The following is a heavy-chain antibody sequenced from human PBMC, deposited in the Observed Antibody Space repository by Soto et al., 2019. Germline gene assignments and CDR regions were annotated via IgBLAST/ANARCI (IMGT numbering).Heavy chain of an antibody. Sequence: QITLKESGPTLVKPTQTLTLTCTFSGFSLSTSGVGVAWIRQPPGKALEWLALIYWDDDKRYRPSLKSRLTITKDTSKNQVVLTMTNMDPGDTATYYCAHSRKSYYDILTGYNYWGQGTLVTVSS. J-gene: IGHJ4*02. CDR3: AHSRKSYYDILTGYNY. V-gene: IGHV2-5*02. CDR2: IYWDDDK. CDR1: GFSLSTSGVG. D-gene: IGHD3-9*01.